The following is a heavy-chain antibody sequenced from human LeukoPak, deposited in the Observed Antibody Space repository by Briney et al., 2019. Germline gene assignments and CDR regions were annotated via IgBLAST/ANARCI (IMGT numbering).Heavy chain of an antibody. CDR2: ISGSGGST. J-gene: IGHJ2*01. CDR1: GFTFSSYA. CDR3: ARPQGRSRYVILLDWYFDL. D-gene: IGHD3-16*02. V-gene: IGHV3-23*01. Sequence: GGSLRLSCAASGFTFSSYAMSWVRQAPGKGLEWVSAISGSGGSTYYADAVKGRFTISRDNSKNTLYLQMNSLRAEDTAVYYCARPQGRSRYVILLDWYFDLWGRGTLVTVSS.